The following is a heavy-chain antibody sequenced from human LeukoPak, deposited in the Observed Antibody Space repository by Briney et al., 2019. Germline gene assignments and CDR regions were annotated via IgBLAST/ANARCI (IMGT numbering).Heavy chain of an antibody. J-gene: IGHJ6*02. Sequence: PGRSLRLSCAASGFTFSSYAMHWVRQAPGKGLEWVAVISYDGSNKYYADSVKGRFTISRDNSKNTLYLQMNSLRAEDTAVYYCARDPPAEYYDFWTQLYGMDVWGQGTTVTVSS. CDR1: GFTFSSYA. CDR2: ISYDGSNK. V-gene: IGHV3-30-3*01. CDR3: ARDPPAEYYDFWTQLYGMDV. D-gene: IGHD3-3*01.